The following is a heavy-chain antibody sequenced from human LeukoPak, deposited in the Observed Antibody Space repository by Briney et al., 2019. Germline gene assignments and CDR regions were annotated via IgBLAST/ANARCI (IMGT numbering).Heavy chain of an antibody. Sequence: SETLSLTCTLSTDSIRSSSYYWGWIRQPPGKGLEWIGSIHYSGNTYYNPSLKSRVTISVDTSKNQFSLKLSSVTAADTAVYYCARQTVTTSASFDYWGQGTLVTVSS. CDR2: IHYSGNT. V-gene: IGHV4-39*01. D-gene: IGHD4-17*01. CDR1: TDSIRSSSYY. CDR3: ARQTVTTSASFDY. J-gene: IGHJ4*02.